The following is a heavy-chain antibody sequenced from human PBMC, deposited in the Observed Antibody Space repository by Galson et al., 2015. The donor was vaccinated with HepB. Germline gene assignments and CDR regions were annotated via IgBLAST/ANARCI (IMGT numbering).Heavy chain of an antibody. V-gene: IGHV3-30*18. Sequence: SLRLSCAASGFTFSSYGMHWVRQAPGKGLEWVAVISYDGSNKYYADSVKGRFTISRDNSKNTLYLQMSSLRAEDTAVYYCVKDRYDSSGYFDYWGQGTLVTVSS. CDR2: ISYDGSNK. CDR3: VKDRYDSSGYFDY. J-gene: IGHJ4*02. CDR1: GFTFSSYG. D-gene: IGHD3-22*01.